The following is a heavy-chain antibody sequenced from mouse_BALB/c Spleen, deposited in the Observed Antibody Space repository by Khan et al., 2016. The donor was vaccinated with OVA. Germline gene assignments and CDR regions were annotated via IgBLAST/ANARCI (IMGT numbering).Heavy chain of an antibody. CDR3: ARLAYYYDSEGFAY. V-gene: IGHV5-6*01. CDR2: ISTGGSYT. Sequence: EVQVVESGGDLVKPGGSLKLSCAASGFTFSTYGMSWVRQTPDKRLEWVATISTGGSYTYYPDSVKGRFTISRDNAKNTLYLQMSSLKSEDTAMFYWARLAYYYDSEGFAYWGQGTLVTVSA. CDR1: GFTFSTYG. D-gene: IGHD1-1*01. J-gene: IGHJ3*01.